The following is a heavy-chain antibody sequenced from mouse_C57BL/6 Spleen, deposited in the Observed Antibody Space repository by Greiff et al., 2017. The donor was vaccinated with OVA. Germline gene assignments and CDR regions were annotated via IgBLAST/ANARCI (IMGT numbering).Heavy chain of an antibody. J-gene: IGHJ1*03. CDR3: ARDSMGWYFDV. CDR1: GYSITSGYY. V-gene: IGHV3-6*01. CDR2: ISYDGSN. D-gene: IGHD2-10*02. Sequence: ESGPGLVKPSQSLSLTCSVTGYSITSGYYWNWIRQFPGNKLEWMGYISYDGSNNYNPSLKNRISITRDTSKNQFFLKLNSVTTEDTATYYCARDSMGWYFDVWGTGTTVTVPS.